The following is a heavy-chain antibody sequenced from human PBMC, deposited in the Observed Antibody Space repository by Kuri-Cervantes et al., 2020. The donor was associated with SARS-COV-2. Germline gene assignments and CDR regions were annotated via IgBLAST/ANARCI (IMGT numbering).Heavy chain of an antibody. D-gene: IGHD2-21*01. CDR3: ARHKAYFSWFEP. CDR1: GGSISSSSYY. V-gene: IGHV4-39*01. Sequence: ESLKISCTVSGGSISSSSYYWGWIRQPPGKGLEWIGSIYYSGSTYYNPSLKSRVTISVDTSKNQFSLKLSSVTAADTAVYYCARHKAYFSWFEPWGQGTLVTSPQ. J-gene: IGHJ5*02. CDR2: IYYSGST.